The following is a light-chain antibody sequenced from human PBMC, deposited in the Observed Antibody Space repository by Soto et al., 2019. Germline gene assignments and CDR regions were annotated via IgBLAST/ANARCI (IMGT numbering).Light chain of an antibody. CDR2: GAS. J-gene: IGKJ3*01. Sequence: EIVLTQSPATLSSFPGDRVTLSCRASQSVSSSYLAWYQQKPGQAPRLLIYGASSRATGIPDRFSGSGSGTDFTLTISRLEPEDFAVYYCQQGFTFGPGTKVDIK. CDR3: QQGFT. V-gene: IGKV3-20*01. CDR1: QSVSSSY.